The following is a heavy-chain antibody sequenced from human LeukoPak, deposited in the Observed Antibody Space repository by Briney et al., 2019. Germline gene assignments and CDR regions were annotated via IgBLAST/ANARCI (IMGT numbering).Heavy chain of an antibody. CDR1: GYTFTSYD. CDR3: ARGAVGSSWYDFYYYYYMDV. Sequence: ASVKVSCKASGYTFTSYDINWVRQATGQGLEWMGWMNPNSGNTGYAQKFQGRVTMTRNASISTAYMELSSLRSEDTAVYYCARGAVGSSWYDFYYYYYMDVWGKGTTVTISS. D-gene: IGHD6-13*01. CDR2: MNPNSGNT. J-gene: IGHJ6*03. V-gene: IGHV1-8*02.